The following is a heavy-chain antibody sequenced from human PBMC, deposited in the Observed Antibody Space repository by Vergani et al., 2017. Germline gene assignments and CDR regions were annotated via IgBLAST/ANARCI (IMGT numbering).Heavy chain of an antibody. CDR1: GGSFSGYY. D-gene: IGHD3-16*02. V-gene: IGHV4-34*01. J-gene: IGHJ6*03. Sequence: QVQLQQWGAGLLKPSETLSLTCAVYGGSFSGYYWSWIRQPPGKGLEWIGEINHSGSTNYNPSLKSRVTISVDTPKNQFSLWVNSVTAADTAVYFCARASLRALVGYYYYMDVWGKGKTVVVSS. CDR3: ARASLRALVGYYYYMDV. CDR2: INHSGST.